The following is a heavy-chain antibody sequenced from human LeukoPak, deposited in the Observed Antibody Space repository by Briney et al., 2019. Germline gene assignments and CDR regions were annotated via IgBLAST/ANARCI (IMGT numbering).Heavy chain of an antibody. CDR3: AKSENYYDSSGYPSGPIDY. CDR2: ISWNSGSI. V-gene: IGHV3-9*01. Sequence: GGSLRLSCEASGFSVSSNYMSWVRQAPGKGLEWVSGISWNSGSIGYADSVKGRFTISRDNAKNSLYLQMNSLRAEDTALYYCAKSENYYDSSGYPSGPIDYWGQGTLVTVSS. J-gene: IGHJ4*02. CDR1: GFSVSSNY. D-gene: IGHD3-22*01.